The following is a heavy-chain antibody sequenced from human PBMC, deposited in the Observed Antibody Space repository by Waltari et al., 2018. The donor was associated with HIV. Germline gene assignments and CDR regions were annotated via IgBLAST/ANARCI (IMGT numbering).Heavy chain of an antibody. V-gene: IGHV3-74*01. CDR3: TRAVFWSGFFRDYFFDY. CDR2: VNGDASST. D-gene: IGHD3-3*01. Sequence: EVELVDSGGGLVQPGGSLRLSCVASKFNFSTYWIYWFRQLPGKGLVWVSRVNGDASSTDYADSVRGRFTISRDNAKNTVYLQMNSLRAEDTALYYCTRAVFWSGFFRDYFFDYWGQGTPVTVSS. J-gene: IGHJ4*02. CDR1: KFNFSTYW.